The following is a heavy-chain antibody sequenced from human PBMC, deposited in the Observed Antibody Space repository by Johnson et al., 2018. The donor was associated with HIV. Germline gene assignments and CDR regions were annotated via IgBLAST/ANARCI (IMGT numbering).Heavy chain of an antibody. CDR3: AKPPSMGADAFDI. J-gene: IGHJ3*02. CDR2: TYSGGST. D-gene: IGHD3-16*01. V-gene: IGHV3-66*02. Sequence: VQLVESGGGVVQPGGSLRLSCGASGFTVSANYMSWVRQAPGKGLEWVSVTYSGGSTYYADSVKGRFTISRDNSKNTLYLQMNSLRAEDTAVYYCAKPPSMGADAFDIWGQGTMVTVSS. CDR1: GFTVSANY.